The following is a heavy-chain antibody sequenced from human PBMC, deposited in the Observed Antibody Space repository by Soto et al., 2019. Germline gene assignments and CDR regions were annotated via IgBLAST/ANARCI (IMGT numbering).Heavy chain of an antibody. CDR2: ISGSGGST. CDR3: AQGIYGDYDFDY. D-gene: IGHD4-17*01. V-gene: IGHV3-23*01. Sequence: VQLLESGGGLVQPGGSLRLSCAASGFTFSSYAMSWVRQAPGKGLEWVSAISGSGGSTYYADSVKGRFTISRDNSKNTLYLQMNSLRAEDTAVYYCAQGIYGDYDFDYWGQGTLVTVSS. J-gene: IGHJ4*02. CDR1: GFTFSSYA.